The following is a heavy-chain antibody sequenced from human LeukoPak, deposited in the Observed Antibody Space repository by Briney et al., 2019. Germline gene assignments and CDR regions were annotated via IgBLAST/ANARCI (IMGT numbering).Heavy chain of an antibody. CDR1: GYTFTSYA. J-gene: IGHJ4*02. CDR2: INAGNGNT. V-gene: IGHV1-3*01. CDR3: ARDRGGSGSYLGRYLNY. Sequence: GASEKVSCKASGYTFTSYAMHWVRQAPGQRLEWMGWINAGNGNTKYSQKFQGRVTITRDTSASTAYMGLSSLRSEDTAVYYCARDRGGSGSYLGRYLNYWGQGTLVTVSS. D-gene: IGHD3-10*01.